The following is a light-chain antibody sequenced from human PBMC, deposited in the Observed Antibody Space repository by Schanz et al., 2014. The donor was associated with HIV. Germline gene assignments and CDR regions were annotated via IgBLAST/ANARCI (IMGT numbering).Light chain of an antibody. CDR1: QSVSSY. J-gene: IGKJ5*01. V-gene: IGKV3-11*01. CDR3: QHFGSSPIT. CDR2: DAS. Sequence: EIVLTQSPATLSLSPGERATLSCRASQSVSSYLAWYQQKPGQAPRLLIYDASNRATGIPARFSGSESGTDFTLTISRLEPEDFAVYYCQHFGSSPITFGQGTRLDIK.